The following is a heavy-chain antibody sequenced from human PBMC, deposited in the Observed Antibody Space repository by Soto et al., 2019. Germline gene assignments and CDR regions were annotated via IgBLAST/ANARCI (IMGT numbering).Heavy chain of an antibody. V-gene: IGHV1-69*12. CDR3: ARGSQGYSYGPDSYYYYGMDV. D-gene: IGHD5-18*01. CDR1: GGTFSSYA. CDR2: IIPIFGTA. Sequence: QVQLVQSGAEVKKPGSSVKVSCKASGGTFSSYAISWVRQAPGQGLEWMGGIIPIFGTANYAQKFQGRVTITADESTSTAYMGLSSLRSEDTAVYYCARGSQGYSYGPDSYYYYGMDVWGQGTTVTVSS. J-gene: IGHJ6*02.